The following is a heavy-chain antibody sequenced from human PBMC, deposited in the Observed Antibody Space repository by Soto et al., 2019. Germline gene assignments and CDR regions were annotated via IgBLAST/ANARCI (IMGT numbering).Heavy chain of an antibody. CDR2: IYHSGST. J-gene: IGHJ4*02. CDR3: ARAAMGGSSWPFDY. D-gene: IGHD6-13*01. CDR1: GGSISSSNW. Sequence: SETLSLTCAVFGGSISSSNWWSWVRQPPGKGLEWIGEIYHSGSTNYNPSLKSRVTISVDKSKNQFSLKLSSVTAADTAVYYCARAAMGGSSWPFDYWGQGTLVTVSS. V-gene: IGHV4-4*02.